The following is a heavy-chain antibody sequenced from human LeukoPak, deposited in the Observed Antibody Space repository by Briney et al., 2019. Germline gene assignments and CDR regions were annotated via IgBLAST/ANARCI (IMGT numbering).Heavy chain of an antibody. Sequence: ASVKVSCKASGYTFSSYGISWVRQASGQGLEWMGWISAYNGNTNYAQKFQGRVTMTTDTSTSTAYMELRSLRSDDTAVYFCARDGFFGSGIVGAFDVWGQGTMVTVSS. CDR3: ARDGFFGSGIVGAFDV. CDR2: ISAYNGNT. D-gene: IGHD3-10*01. CDR1: GYTFSSYG. J-gene: IGHJ3*01. V-gene: IGHV1-18*01.